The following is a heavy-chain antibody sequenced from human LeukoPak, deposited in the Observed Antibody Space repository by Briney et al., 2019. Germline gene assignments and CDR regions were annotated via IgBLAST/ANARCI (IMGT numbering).Heavy chain of an antibody. Sequence: GASVKVSCKASGYTFTGYYMHWVRQAPGQGLEWMGWINPNSGGTNYAQKFQGWVTMTRDTSISTAYMELSRLRSDDTAVYYCARDYYSSSWYWSMDVWGQGTTVTVSS. J-gene: IGHJ6*02. CDR3: ARDYYSSSWYWSMDV. CDR2: INPNSGGT. V-gene: IGHV1-2*04. CDR1: GYTFTGYY. D-gene: IGHD6-13*01.